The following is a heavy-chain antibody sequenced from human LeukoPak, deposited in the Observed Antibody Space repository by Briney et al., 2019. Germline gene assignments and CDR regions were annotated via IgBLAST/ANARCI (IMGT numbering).Heavy chain of an antibody. CDR1: GGSFSGYY. J-gene: IGHJ3*02. D-gene: IGHD5-18*01. Sequence: PSETLSLTCAVYGGSFSGYYWNWIRQPPGKGLEWIGEINHSGNTNYNPSLKSRVSISVDTSKNQFSLNLNSATAADTAVYYCARGMSRGHSYGGDAFDIWGQGTMVTVSS. CDR3: ARGMSRGHSYGGDAFDI. CDR2: INHSGNT. V-gene: IGHV4-34*01.